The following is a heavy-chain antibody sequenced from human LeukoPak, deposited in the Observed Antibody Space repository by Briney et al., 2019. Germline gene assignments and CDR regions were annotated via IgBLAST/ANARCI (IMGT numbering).Heavy chain of an antibody. CDR3: ARMAVSGRDNWFDP. V-gene: IGHV1-69*13. CDR2: IIPIFGTA. J-gene: IGHJ5*02. CDR1: GGTFSSYA. D-gene: IGHD6-19*01. Sequence: GASVKVSCKASGGTFSSYAISWVRQAPGQGLEWMGGIIPIFGTANYAQKFQGRVTITADESTSTAYMELSSLRSDDTAVYYCARMAVSGRDNWFDPWGPGSLVTVSS.